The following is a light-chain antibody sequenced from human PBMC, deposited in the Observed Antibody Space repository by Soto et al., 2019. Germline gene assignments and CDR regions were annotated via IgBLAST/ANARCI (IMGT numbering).Light chain of an antibody. CDR1: SSDVGSYNL. Sequence: QSALTQPASVSGSPGQSITISCSGTSSDVGSYNLVSWYQQLPGKAPKLIIYEVNERPSGISDRFSGSKSGNTASLTISGLQGEDEAEYYCCSYVGSSILMFGGGTKLTVL. CDR3: CSYVGSSILM. J-gene: IGLJ3*02. CDR2: EVN. V-gene: IGLV2-23*02.